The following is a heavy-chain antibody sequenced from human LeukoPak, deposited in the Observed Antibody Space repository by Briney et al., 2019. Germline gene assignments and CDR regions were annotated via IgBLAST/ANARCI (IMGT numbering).Heavy chain of an antibody. CDR3: ARVHYYDSSGYPYDAFAI. CDR2: ISSSSSYI. J-gene: IGHJ3*02. CDR1: GFTFSSYS. V-gene: IGHV3-21*01. Sequence: PGGSLRLSCAASGFTFSSYSMNWVRQAPGKGLEWVSSISSSSSYIYCADSVKGRFTISRDNAKNSLYLQMNSLRAEDTAVYYCARVHYYDSSGYPYDAFAIWGQGTMVTVSS. D-gene: IGHD3-22*01.